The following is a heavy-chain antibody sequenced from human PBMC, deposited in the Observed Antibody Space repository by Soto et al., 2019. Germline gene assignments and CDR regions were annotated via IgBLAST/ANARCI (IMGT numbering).Heavy chain of an antibody. CDR3: ASGVMKEYYFDY. Sequence: SETLSLTCAVSGYSISSGYYWGWIRQPPGKGLEWIGSIYHSGSTYYNPSLKSRVTISVDTSKNQFSLKLSSVTAADTAVYYCASGVMKEYYFDYWGQGTLVTVSS. V-gene: IGHV4-38-2*01. CDR2: IYHSGST. CDR1: GYSISSGYY. J-gene: IGHJ4*02. D-gene: IGHD3-16*01.